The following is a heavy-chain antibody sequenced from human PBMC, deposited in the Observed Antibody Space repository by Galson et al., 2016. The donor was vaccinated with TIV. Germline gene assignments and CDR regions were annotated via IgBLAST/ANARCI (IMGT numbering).Heavy chain of an antibody. J-gene: IGHJ4*02. V-gene: IGHV5-51*01. Sequence: QSGAEVKKPGESLKISCRGSGYRFSDYWIGWVRQTPEEGLEWMGVIYPGASDTKYSPSFQGQVTISADKSINTAYLQWNRLKDSDTAIYFCATLSSGWPNYFDNWGQGTQVIVSS. CDR3: ATLSSGWPNYFDN. D-gene: IGHD6-19*01. CDR2: IYPGASDT. CDR1: GYRFSDYW.